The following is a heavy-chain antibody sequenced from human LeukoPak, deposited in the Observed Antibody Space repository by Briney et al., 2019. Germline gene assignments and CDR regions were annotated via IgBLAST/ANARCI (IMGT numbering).Heavy chain of an antibody. Sequence: SETLSLTCAVYGGSFSGYYWSWIRQPPGKGLEWIGEINHSGSTNYNPSLKSRVTISVDTSKNQFSLKLSSVTAADTAVYYCARGCGSTSCSTGNLDYWGQGILVTVSS. CDR3: ARGCGSTSCSTGNLDY. J-gene: IGHJ4*02. CDR2: INHSGST. D-gene: IGHD2-2*01. CDR1: GGSFSGYY. V-gene: IGHV4-34*01.